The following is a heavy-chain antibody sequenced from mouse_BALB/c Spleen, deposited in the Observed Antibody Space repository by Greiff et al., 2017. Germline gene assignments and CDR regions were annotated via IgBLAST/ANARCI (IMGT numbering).Heavy chain of an antibody. CDR2: IDPANGNT. D-gene: IGHD1-1*01. CDR3: ARSGSSHFYAMDY. V-gene: IGHV14-3*02. J-gene: IGHJ4*01. CDR1: GFNIKDTY. Sequence: EVKLMESGAELVKPGASVKLSCTASGFNIKDTYMHWVKQRPEQGLEWIGRIDPANGNTKYDPKFQGKATITADTSSNTAYLQLSSLTSEDTAVYYCARSGSSHFYAMDYWGQGTSVTVSS.